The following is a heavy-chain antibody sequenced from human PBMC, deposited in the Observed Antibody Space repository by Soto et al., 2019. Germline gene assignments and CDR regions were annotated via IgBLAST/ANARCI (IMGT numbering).Heavy chain of an antibody. CDR3: ARESRFLEWLSLNWFDP. CDR2: IYHSSSTI. J-gene: IGHJ5*02. D-gene: IGHD3-3*01. Sequence: PSETLSLTCAVSGGSISSGGYSWSWIRQPPGKGLEWIGYIYHSSSTIYYADSVKGRFTISRDNAKNSLYLQMNSLRDEDTAVYYCARESRFLEWLSLNWFDPWGQGTLVTVSS. CDR1: GGSISSGGYS. V-gene: IGHV3-48*02.